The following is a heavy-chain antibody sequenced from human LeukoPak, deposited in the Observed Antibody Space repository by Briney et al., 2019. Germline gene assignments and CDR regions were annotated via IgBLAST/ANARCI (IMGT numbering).Heavy chain of an antibody. D-gene: IGHD3-10*01. V-gene: IGHV3-7*04. CDR2: IKQDGSEK. CDR1: GFTVSSNY. CDR3: ARDLTYYGSGSYYYYYYYGMDV. J-gene: IGHJ6*02. Sequence: PGGSLRLSCAASGFTVSSNYMSWVRQAPGKGLEWVANIKQDGSEKYYVDSVKGRFTISRDNAKNSLYLQMNSLRAEDTAVYYCARDLTYYGSGSYYYYYYYGMDVWGQGTTVTVSS.